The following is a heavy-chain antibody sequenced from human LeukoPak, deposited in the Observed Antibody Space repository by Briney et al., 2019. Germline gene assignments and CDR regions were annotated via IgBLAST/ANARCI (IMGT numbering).Heavy chain of an antibody. D-gene: IGHD2-15*01. V-gene: IGHV3-20*04. CDR2: INWNGGST. Sequence: GGSLRLSCAACGFTFDDYGMSWVRQAPGKGLEWVSGINWNGGSTGYADSVKGRFTISRDNAKNSLYLQMNSLRAEDTALYYCARDDCSGGSCYFDYWGQGTLVTVSS. CDR3: ARDDCSGGSCYFDY. J-gene: IGHJ4*02. CDR1: GFTFDDYG.